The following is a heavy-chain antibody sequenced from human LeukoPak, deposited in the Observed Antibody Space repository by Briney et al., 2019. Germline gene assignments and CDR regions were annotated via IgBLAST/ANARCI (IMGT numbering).Heavy chain of an antibody. CDR1: GGSISRGGYY. CDR3: ARGDYGLYFFDS. V-gene: IGHV4-31*03. D-gene: IGHD4-17*01. Sequence: SETLSLTCTVSGGSISRGGYYWDWIRQHPREGLEWIGYFYYSRTTSYNPSLKSRATISVDTSNNQFSLKLSSVTAADTAVYYCARGDYGLYFFDSWGRGTLVTVSS. CDR2: FYYSRTT. J-gene: IGHJ4*02.